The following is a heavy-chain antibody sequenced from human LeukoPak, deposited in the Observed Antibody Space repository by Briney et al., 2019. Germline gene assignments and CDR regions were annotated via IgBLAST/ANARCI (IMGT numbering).Heavy chain of an antibody. D-gene: IGHD3-3*01. Sequence: PGGSLRLSCAASGFTFSSYSMNWVRQAPGKGLEWVSYIRSGGSTTRYADYVKGRFTISRDNAKNSLYLQMNSLRAEGTAVYYCARVIWSGYYQIDYWGQGTLVTVSS. CDR2: IRSGGSTT. J-gene: IGHJ4*02. CDR1: GFTFSSYS. V-gene: IGHV3-48*01. CDR3: ARVIWSGYYQIDY.